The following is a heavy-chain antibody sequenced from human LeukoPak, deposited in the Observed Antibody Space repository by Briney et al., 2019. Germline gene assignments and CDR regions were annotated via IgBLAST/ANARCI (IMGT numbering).Heavy chain of an antibody. V-gene: IGHV1-46*01. CDR2: INPTGGST. D-gene: IGHD2-2*01. CDR1: GYTFTSHY. Sequence: ASVKVSCKASGYTFTSHYMQWVRQDPGQGLEWMGIINPTGGSTNYAQKFQGRVTMTRDTSTSTVYMELSGLRSEDTAVYYCAREGGYCSSTSCFPDRFDYWGQGTLVTVSS. J-gene: IGHJ4*02. CDR3: AREGGYCSSTSCFPDRFDY.